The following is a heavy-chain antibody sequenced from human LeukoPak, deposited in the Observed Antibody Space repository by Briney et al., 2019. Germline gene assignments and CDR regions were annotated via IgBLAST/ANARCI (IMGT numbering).Heavy chain of an antibody. D-gene: IGHD3-22*01. V-gene: IGHV4-59*08. Sequence: SETLSLTCTVSGGSISSYYWSWTRQPPGKGLEWIGYIYYSGSTNYNPSLKSRVTISVDTSKNQFSLKLSSVTAADTAVYYCARHIGVIGYFDYWGQGTLVTVSS. CDR2: IYYSGST. J-gene: IGHJ4*02. CDR3: ARHIGVIGYFDY. CDR1: GGSISSYY.